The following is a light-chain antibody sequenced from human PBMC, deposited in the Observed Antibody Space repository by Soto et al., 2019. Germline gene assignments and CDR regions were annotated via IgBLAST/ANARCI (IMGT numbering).Light chain of an antibody. J-gene: IGKJ4*01. CDR1: QNIGTN. Sequence: EILRTQSPATLSVSPGASAILYCRASQNIGTNLVWYQKQPGQAHRLILYGASTRATGVPARFSGSGCGTDFTPAISSLEPEDFAVYYGQQRNNWPTVTFGGGTKFDIK. CDR3: QQRNNWPTVT. V-gene: IGKV3-15*01. CDR2: GAS.